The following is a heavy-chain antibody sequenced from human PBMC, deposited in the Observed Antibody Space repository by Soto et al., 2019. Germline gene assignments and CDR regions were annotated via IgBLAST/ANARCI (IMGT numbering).Heavy chain of an antibody. CDR1: RFTLGNNW. CDR2: IKQDGSEN. V-gene: IGHV3-7*01. Sequence: EVQLVESGGGLVQPGGSLRLSCAASRFTLGNNWMSWVRQAPGKGLEWVANIKQDGSENYYVDSVKGRFTISRDNANNSLYLQMNSLRAEDTAVYYCARDDAGFDPWGQGTLVTVSS. J-gene: IGHJ5*02. CDR3: ARDDAGFDP. D-gene: IGHD6-13*01.